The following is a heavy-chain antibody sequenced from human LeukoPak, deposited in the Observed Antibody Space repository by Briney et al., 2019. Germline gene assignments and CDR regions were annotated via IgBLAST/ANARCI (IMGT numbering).Heavy chain of an antibody. J-gene: IGHJ4*02. CDR2: MNPNSGNT. CDR3: ARSDYDILTGYYYFDY. Sequence: ASVKVSCKASGYTFTSYDINWVRQATGQGLEWMGWMNPNSGNTGYAQKFRGRVTITRNTSISTAYMELSSLRSEDTAVYYCARSDYDILTGYYYFDYWGQGTLVTVSS. D-gene: IGHD3-9*01. CDR1: GYTFTSYD. V-gene: IGHV1-8*03.